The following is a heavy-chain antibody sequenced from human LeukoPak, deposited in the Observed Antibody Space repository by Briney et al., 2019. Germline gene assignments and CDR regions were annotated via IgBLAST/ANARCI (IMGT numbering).Heavy chain of an antibody. D-gene: IGHD1-26*01. J-gene: IGHJ4*02. V-gene: IGHV4-59*01. CDR1: GGSISSYY. CDR2: IYYSGST. CDR3: ARSQRQWELPPGD. Sequence: SETLSLTCTVSGGSISSYYWSCIRQPPGKGLGWSGYIYYSGSTNYNPSLKSRVTISVDTSKNQFSLKLSSVTAADTAVYYCARSQRQWELPPGDWGQGTLVTVSS.